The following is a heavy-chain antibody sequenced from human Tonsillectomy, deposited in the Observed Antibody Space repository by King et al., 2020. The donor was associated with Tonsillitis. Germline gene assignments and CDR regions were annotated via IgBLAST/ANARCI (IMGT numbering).Heavy chain of an antibody. CDR2: ISGYNGNT. V-gene: IGHV1-18*01. J-gene: IGHJ4*02. CDR3: ARDAFGGFYGGPQIDY. D-gene: IGHD4-23*01. CDR1: GYTFISYG. Sequence: VQLVESGAEVKKPGASVKVSCKASGYTFISYGISWVRQAPGQGLEWMGWISGYNGNTKYIQKFQGRVIMTTDTSTSTAYMELRSLRSDDTAVYFCARDAFGGFYGGPQIDYWGQRTLVTVSS.